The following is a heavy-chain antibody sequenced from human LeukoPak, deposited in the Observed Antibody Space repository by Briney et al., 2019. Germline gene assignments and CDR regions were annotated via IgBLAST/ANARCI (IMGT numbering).Heavy chain of an antibody. D-gene: IGHD6-13*01. CDR3: ATTVSAGTYRYFQH. J-gene: IGHJ1*01. Sequence: GASVKVSSKASGYIFTTYAMHWVRQAPGQSLEWMGWINAGNGNTKYSQKFQGRVTITRDTSANIAYMELSSLRSEDTAVYYCATTVSAGTYRYFQHWGQGTLVTVSS. CDR2: INAGNGNT. CDR1: GYIFTTYA. V-gene: IGHV1-3*01.